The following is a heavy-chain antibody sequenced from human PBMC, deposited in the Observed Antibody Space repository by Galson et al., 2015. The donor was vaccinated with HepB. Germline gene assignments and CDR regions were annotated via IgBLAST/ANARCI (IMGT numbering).Heavy chain of an antibody. CDR1: GFIFSRYA. CDR3: VKMRTLDGTAVDVDTLDT. CDR2: ISGSGNSGRT. J-gene: IGHJ3*02. V-gene: IGHV3-23*01. Sequence: SLRLSCAASGFIFSRYAMTWVRQAPLKGLEWVASISGSGNSGRTFHADSVKGRLTISRDDSTNRLYLQMDSLRADDTAVYYCVKMRTLDGTAVDVDTLDTWGHGTMVTVSS. D-gene: IGHD6-19*01.